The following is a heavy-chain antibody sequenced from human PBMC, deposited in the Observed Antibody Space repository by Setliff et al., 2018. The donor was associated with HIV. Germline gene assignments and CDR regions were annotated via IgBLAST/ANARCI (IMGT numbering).Heavy chain of an antibody. V-gene: IGHV1-18*01. J-gene: IGHJ6*02. CDR3: ARGRNYNSGMDV. CDR1: GYSFTSYG. CDR2: ISPYSRIT. D-gene: IGHD3-10*01. Sequence: ASVKVSCKASGYSFTSYGIGWVRQAPGQGLEWIGWISPYSRITNYAPKFRDRVTMTTETSTNTAYLEARSLSSDDTAVYYCARGRNYNSGMDVWGQGTTVTVSS.